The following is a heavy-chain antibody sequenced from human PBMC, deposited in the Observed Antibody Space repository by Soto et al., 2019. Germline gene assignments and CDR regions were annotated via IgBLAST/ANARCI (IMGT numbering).Heavy chain of an antibody. CDR1: GDSVSSNSAG. Sequence: SQTLSLTCAITGDSVSSNSAGLSWVRQSPSRGLEWLGRTYYRSKWYYEYAVSVRGRITINPDTSKNQYSLLLNSVTPEDTAVYFCARGEQYSGRIFDYWGQGTLVTVSS. V-gene: IGHV6-1*01. J-gene: IGHJ4*01. D-gene: IGHD1-26*01. CDR2: TYYRSKWYY. CDR3: ARGEQYSGRIFDY.